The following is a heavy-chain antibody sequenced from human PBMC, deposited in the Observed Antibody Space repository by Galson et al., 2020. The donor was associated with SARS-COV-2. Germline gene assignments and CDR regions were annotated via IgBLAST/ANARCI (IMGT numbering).Heavy chain of an antibody. Sequence: ASETLSLTCTVSGYSITSGDYWGWIRQPPGKGLEWIGTIYGIGSTYYNPSLKSRVTISEDTSKNQFSLNLRSVTAADTAVYYCAREVGPVGDSAFDIWGQGTMVSVSS. CDR1: GYSITSGDY. V-gene: IGHV4-38-2*02. J-gene: IGHJ3*02. CDR2: IYGIGST. CDR3: AREVGPVGDSAFDI. D-gene: IGHD4-17*01.